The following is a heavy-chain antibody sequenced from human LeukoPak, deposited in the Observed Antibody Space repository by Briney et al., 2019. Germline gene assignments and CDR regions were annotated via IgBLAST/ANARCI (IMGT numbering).Heavy chain of an antibody. CDR3: ARDSRGIWSPFLSIV. CDR1: GFTFSSYA. V-gene: IGHV3-30-3*01. J-gene: IGHJ6*02. Sequence: GGSLRLSCAASGFTFSSYAMHWVRQAPGKGLEWVAVISYDGSNKYYADSVKGRFTISRDNSKNTLYLQMNSLRAEDTAVYYCARDSRGIWSPFLSIVWGQGTTVTVSS. D-gene: IGHD3-10*01. CDR2: ISYDGSNK.